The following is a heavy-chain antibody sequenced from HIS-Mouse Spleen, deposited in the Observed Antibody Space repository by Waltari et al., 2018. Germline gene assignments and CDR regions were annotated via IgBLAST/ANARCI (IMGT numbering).Heavy chain of an antibody. CDR3: ARGVVVVAASLAFDI. D-gene: IGHD2-15*01. V-gene: IGHV4-39*07. CDR1: GGSISSSSYY. CDR2: IYYSGVT. Sequence: QLQLQESGPGLVKPSETLSLTCTVSGGSISSSSYYWGWIRQPPGKGLEWIGSIYYSGVTCSNPSIKSLVTISVDTSKNQFSLKLSSVTAADTAVYYCARGVVVVAASLAFDIWGQGTMVTVSS. J-gene: IGHJ3*02.